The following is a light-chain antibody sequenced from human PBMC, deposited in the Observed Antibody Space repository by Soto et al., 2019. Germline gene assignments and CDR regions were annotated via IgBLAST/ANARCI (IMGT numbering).Light chain of an antibody. J-gene: IGKJ1*01. Sequence: EIVMTQSPATPAVSPGDTATLSRRASQSLGGHLACYQQKPGQAPRLLLFRASSRATAVPARFSASGSGTEFTLPISGLQSEDFAVYYCQQYNNWPPWTFGPGTKVDIK. V-gene: IGKV3-15*01. CDR3: QQYNNWPPWT. CDR2: RAS. CDR1: QSLGGH.